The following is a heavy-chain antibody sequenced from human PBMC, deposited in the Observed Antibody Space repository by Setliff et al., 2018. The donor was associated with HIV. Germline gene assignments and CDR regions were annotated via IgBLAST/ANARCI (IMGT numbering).Heavy chain of an antibody. J-gene: IGHJ4*02. CDR1: GASINRGDYH. V-gene: IGHV4-39*07. CDR3: ASFFVTTVTNQDY. D-gene: IGHD4-17*01. Sequence: KTSETLSLTCSVSGASINRGDYHWNWIRQPPGKGLEWIGELSPSGTTRSNPSLQSRVTISLDTSNNQFSLKLTSVTAADTAMYYCASFFVTTVTNQDYWGQGTPVTVSS. CDR2: LSPSGTT.